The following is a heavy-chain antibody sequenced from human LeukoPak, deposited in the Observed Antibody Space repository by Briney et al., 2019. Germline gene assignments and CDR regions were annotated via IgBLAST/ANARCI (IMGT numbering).Heavy chain of an antibody. J-gene: IGHJ6*02. Sequence: GGSLRLSCAASGFTFSSYAMSWVRQAPGKGLEWVSAISGSGGSTYYADSVKGRFTISRDNSKNSLYLQMNSLRAEDTAVYYCARGGYGDYDERPTDGMDVWGQGTTVTVSS. CDR2: ISGSGGST. CDR3: ARGGYGDYDERPTDGMDV. CDR1: GFTFSSYA. V-gene: IGHV3-23*01. D-gene: IGHD4-17*01.